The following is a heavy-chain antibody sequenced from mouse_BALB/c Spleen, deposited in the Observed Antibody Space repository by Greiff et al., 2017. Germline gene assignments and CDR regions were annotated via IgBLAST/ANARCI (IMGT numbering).Heavy chain of an antibody. V-gene: IGHV5-6*02. CDR3: ARRPDYYGSRGYFDV. CDR1: GFTFSSYG. D-gene: IGHD1-1*01. J-gene: IGHJ1*01. Sequence: EVKLQESGGDLVKPGGSLKLSCAASGFTFSSYGMSWVRQTPDKRLEWVATISSGGSYTYYPDSVKGRFTISRDNAKNTLYLQMSSLKSEDTAMYYCARRPDYYGSRGYFDVWGAGTTVTVSS. CDR2: ISSGGSYT.